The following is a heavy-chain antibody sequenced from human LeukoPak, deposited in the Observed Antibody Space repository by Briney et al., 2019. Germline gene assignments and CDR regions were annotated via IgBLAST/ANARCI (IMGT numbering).Heavy chain of an antibody. CDR2: IIPIFGTA. D-gene: IGHD6-13*01. V-gene: IGHV1-69*13. CDR1: GYSFNSHH. CDR3: ARDRRRGSSPSHYFDY. J-gene: IGHJ4*02. Sequence: VASVKVSCKTSGYSFNSHHVHWVRQAPGQGLEWMGGIIPIFGTANYAQKFQGRVAITADESTSTAYMELSSLRSEDTAVYYCARDRRRGSSPSHYFDYWGQGTLVTVSS.